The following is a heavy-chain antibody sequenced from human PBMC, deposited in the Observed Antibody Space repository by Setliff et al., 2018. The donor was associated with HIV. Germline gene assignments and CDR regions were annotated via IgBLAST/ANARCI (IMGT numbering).Heavy chain of an antibody. CDR1: GYTFSGDY. CDR3: ARGVTRDSIGYYRDEYFQH. D-gene: IGHD3-22*01. Sequence: ASVKVSCKVSGYTFSGDYIHWVRQAPGQGLEWMGWMNPNSPDTNYAQKFQGRVTMTRNTSISTAYMELSSLRSEDTAVYYCARGVTRDSIGYYRDEYFQHWGQGTLVTVSS. CDR2: MNPNSPDT. V-gene: IGHV1-2*02. J-gene: IGHJ1*01.